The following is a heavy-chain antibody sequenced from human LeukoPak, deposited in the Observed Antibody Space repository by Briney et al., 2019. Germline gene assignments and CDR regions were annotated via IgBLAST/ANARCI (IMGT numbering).Heavy chain of an antibody. J-gene: IGHJ4*02. CDR2: IYYSGST. Sequence: SQTLSLTCAVSGGSISSGGYYWSWIRQPPGKGLEWIGYIYYSGSTNYNPSLKSRVTISVDTSKNQFSLKLSSVTAADTAVYYCARLARSSGYYANDYWGQGTLVTVSS. CDR1: GGSISSGGYY. V-gene: IGHV4-61*08. CDR3: ARLARSSGYYANDY. D-gene: IGHD3-22*01.